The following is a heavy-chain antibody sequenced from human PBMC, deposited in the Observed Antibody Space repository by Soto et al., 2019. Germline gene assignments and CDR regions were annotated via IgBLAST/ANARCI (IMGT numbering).Heavy chain of an antibody. CDR1: GASISGFY. CDR3: VRDGTKTLRDWFDP. Sequence: QVQLQESGPGLVKPSETLSLTCTVSGASISGFYWSWIRKSAGKGLEWIGRIYATGTTDNNPSLKSRVMMSVDTSKKQFSLKLRSVTAADTAVYYCVRDGTKTLRDWFDPWGQGISVTVSS. D-gene: IGHD1-1*01. CDR2: IYATGTT. J-gene: IGHJ5*02. V-gene: IGHV4-4*07.